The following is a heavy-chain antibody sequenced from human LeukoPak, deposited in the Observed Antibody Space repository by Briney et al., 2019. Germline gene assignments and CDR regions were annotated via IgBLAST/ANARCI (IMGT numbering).Heavy chain of an antibody. V-gene: IGHV4-34*01. Sequence: PSETLSLTCAVYGGSFSGYYWSWIRQPPGKGLEWIGEINHSGSTNYNPSLKSRVTISVDTSKNQFSLKLSSVTAADTAVYYCARGNIIGSFDYWGQGTLVTVSS. CDR1: GGSFSGYY. CDR2: INHSGST. D-gene: IGHD2/OR15-2a*01. J-gene: IGHJ4*02. CDR3: ARGNIIGSFDY.